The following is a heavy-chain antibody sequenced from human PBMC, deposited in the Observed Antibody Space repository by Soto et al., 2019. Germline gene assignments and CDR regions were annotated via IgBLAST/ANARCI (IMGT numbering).Heavy chain of an antibody. J-gene: IGHJ5*01. CDR1: GFTFNTFE. D-gene: IGHD3-16*01. Sequence: EVQLLESGGGLVQPGGSLRLSCAASGFTFNTFEMSWVRQAPGRGLEWVSFISDDGTRTYYADAVKGRFTTSRDNSQYTLYLQMNSLTVEDTALYACVKGGWLDFWGQGTLVTVSS. CDR2: ISDDGTRT. V-gene: IGHV3-23*01. CDR3: VKGGWLDF.